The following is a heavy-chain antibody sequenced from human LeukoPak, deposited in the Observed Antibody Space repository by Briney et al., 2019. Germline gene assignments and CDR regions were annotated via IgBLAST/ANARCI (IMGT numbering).Heavy chain of an antibody. V-gene: IGHV3-7*01. D-gene: IGHD1-26*01. CDR2: IKQDGSEK. CDR1: GFTFSSYW. Sequence: PGGSLRLSCAASGFTFSSYWMSWVRQAPGKGLEWVANIKQDGSEKYYVDSVEGRFTISRDNAKNSLYLQMNSLRAEDTAVYYCARDSSSGHYAFDIWGQGTMVTVSS. J-gene: IGHJ3*02. CDR3: ARDSSSGHYAFDI.